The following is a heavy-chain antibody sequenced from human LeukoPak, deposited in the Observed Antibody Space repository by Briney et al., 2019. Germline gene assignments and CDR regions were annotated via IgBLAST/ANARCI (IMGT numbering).Heavy chain of an antibody. D-gene: IGHD3-10*01. CDR2: ISWNSGNI. CDR3: AKGRSGYYYGSGPLDY. Sequence: GKSLRLSCAGSGFTFDDYAMHWVRQAPGKGLEWVSGISWNSGNIGYADSVKGRFIVSRDNAKNSLYLQMNSLRDEDMALYYCAKGRSGYYYGSGPLDYWGQGTLVTVSS. V-gene: IGHV3-9*03. CDR1: GFTFDDYA. J-gene: IGHJ4*02.